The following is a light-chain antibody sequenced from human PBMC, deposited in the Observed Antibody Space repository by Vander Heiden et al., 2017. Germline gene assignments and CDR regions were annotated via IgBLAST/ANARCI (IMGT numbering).Light chain of an antibody. J-gene: IGLJ2*01. CDR1: NMGSKH. Sequence: PTQPLSVSGALGQTARITCGGDNMGSKHVHWYQQKPGQAPVLVIYRVSNRPSGIPERFSGSNSGNTATLTISRAQAGDEADYYCQVWDSSTAVVFGGGTKLTVL. CDR2: RVS. V-gene: IGLV3-9*01. CDR3: QVWDSSTAVV.